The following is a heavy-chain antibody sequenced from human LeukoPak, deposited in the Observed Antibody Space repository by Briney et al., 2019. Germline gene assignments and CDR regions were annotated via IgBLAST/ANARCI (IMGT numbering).Heavy chain of an antibody. CDR1: GFTFSSYG. J-gene: IGHJ3*02. D-gene: IGHD4-17*01. V-gene: IGHV3-33*01. CDR2: IWYDGSNK. Sequence: PGGSLRLSCAASGFTFSSYGMHWVRQAPGKGLEWVAVIWYDGSNKYYADSVKGRFTISRDNSKNTLYLQMNSLRAEDTAVYYCASLDYGDSSDAFDIWGQRTMVTVSS. CDR3: ASLDYGDSSDAFDI.